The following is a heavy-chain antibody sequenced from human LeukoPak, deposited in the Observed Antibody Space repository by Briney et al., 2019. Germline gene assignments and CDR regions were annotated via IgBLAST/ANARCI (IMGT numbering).Heavy chain of an antibody. CDR1: GGSISSYY. V-gene: IGHV4-59*08. D-gene: IGHD6-13*01. Sequence: SETLSLTCTVSGGSISSYYWSWIRQPPGKGLEWIGYIYYSGSTNYNPSLKSRVTISVDTSKNQFSLKLSSVTAADTAVYYCARQGRIAAAGRGVFDIWGQGAMVTVSS. J-gene: IGHJ3*02. CDR3: ARQGRIAAAGRGVFDI. CDR2: IYYSGST.